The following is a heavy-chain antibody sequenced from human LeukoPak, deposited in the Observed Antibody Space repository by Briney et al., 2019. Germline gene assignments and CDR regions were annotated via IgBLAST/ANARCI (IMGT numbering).Heavy chain of an antibody. CDR1: GGSISSSNW. CDR2: IHHSGST. V-gene: IGHV4-4*02. Sequence: PSGTLSLTCAVSGGSISSSNWWSWVRQPPGKGLEWIGEIHHSGSTNYNPSLKSRVTISVDTSKNQFSLKLSSVTAADTAVYYCARAPGGGRSDYYRGHDFDYWGQGTLVTVSS. D-gene: IGHD3-3*01. J-gene: IGHJ4*02. CDR3: ARAPGGGRSDYYRGHDFDY.